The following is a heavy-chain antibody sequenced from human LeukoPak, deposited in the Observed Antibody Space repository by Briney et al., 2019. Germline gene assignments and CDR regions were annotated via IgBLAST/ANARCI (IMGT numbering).Heavy chain of an antibody. CDR3: ARISPYHYYYYMDV. J-gene: IGHJ6*03. CDR2: INWNGGST. Sequence: PGGSLRLSCTASGFTFDDYGMSWVRQAPGKGLEWVSGINWNGGSTGYADSVKGRFTISRNNAKNSLYLQMNSLRAEDTALYYCARISPYHYYYYMDVWGKGTTVTVSS. V-gene: IGHV3-20*04. CDR1: GFTFDDYG.